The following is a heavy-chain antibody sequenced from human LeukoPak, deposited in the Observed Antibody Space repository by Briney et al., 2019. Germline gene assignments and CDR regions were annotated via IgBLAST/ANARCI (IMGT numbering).Heavy chain of an antibody. Sequence: PGGSLRLSCAASGFTFEDFSMHWVRQVPGKGLEWISLIDWEGGITYYADSMKGRFTISKDNAKNSLYLQMNSLRAEDTAVYYCATENYGSLAGWGQGTLVTVSS. CDR3: ATENYGSLAG. CDR1: GFTFEDFS. J-gene: IGHJ4*02. D-gene: IGHD2-15*01. V-gene: IGHV3-43*01. CDR2: IDWEGGIT.